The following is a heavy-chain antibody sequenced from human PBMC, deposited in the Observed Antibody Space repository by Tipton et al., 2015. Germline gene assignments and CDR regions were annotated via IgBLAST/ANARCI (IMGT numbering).Heavy chain of an antibody. CDR1: GASITGGSYY. CDR3: ASHYSTVTIPYYYYGMDV. Sequence: TLSLTCTVSGASITGGSYYWSWIRQPPGKGLEWIGYIYYSGVTNYNPSLKSRVTMSVDTSKNQFSLKLSSVSAADTAVYYCASHYSTVTIPYYYYGMDVWGQGTTVTVSS. V-gene: IGHV4-61*01. D-gene: IGHD4-17*01. J-gene: IGHJ6*02. CDR2: IYYSGVT.